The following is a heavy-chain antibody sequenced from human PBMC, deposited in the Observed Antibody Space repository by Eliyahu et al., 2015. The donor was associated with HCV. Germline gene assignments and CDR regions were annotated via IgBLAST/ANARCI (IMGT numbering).Heavy chain of an antibody. CDR3: AHKRLGIAVAHDAFDI. CDR1: GFSLSTXGVG. J-gene: IGHJ3*02. CDR2: IYWDDDK. Sequence: QITLKESGPTLVKPTQTLTLTCTFSGFSLSTXGVGVGWIRQPPGKALEWLALIYWDDDKRYSPSLKSRLTITKDTSKNQVVLTMTNMDPVDTATYYCAHKRLGIAVAHDAFDIWGQGTMVTVSS. V-gene: IGHV2-5*02. D-gene: IGHD6-19*01.